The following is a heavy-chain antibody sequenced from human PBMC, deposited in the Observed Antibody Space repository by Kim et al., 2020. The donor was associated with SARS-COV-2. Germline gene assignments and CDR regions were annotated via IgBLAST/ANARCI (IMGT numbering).Heavy chain of an antibody. CDR1: GYTFTSYY. J-gene: IGHJ4*02. Sequence: ASVKVSCKASGYTFTSYYMHWVRQAPGQGLEWMGIINPSGGSTSYAQKFQGRVTMTRDTSTSTVYMELSSLRSEDTAVYYCARVGYDFWSGYTSSYYFDYWGQGTLVTVSS. CDR3: ARVGYDFWSGYTSSYYFDY. V-gene: IGHV1-46*01. D-gene: IGHD3-3*01. CDR2: INPSGGST.